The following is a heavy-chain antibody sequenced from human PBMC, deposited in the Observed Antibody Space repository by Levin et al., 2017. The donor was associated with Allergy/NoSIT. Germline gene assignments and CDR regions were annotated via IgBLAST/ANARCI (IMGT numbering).Heavy chain of an antibody. D-gene: IGHD3-10*01. CDR3: ARAEVGSEH. J-gene: IGHJ4*02. Sequence: SETLSLTCKVSGGSISSGSYYWSWIRQPAAKGLEWIGRIYSSGSANYNPSLKSRVTISVDTSKNPFSLTLSSVTAADTAVYYCARAEVGSEHWGQGTLVTVSS. CDR2: IYSSGSA. V-gene: IGHV4-61*02. CDR1: GGSISSGSYY.